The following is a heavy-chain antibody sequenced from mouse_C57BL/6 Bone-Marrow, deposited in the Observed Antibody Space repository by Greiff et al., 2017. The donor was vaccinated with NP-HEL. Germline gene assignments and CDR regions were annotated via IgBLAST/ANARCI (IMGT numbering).Heavy chain of an antibody. Sequence: DVMLVESGGDLVKPGGSLKLSCAASGFTFSSYGMSWVRQTPDKRLEWVATISSGGSYTYYPDSVKGRFTISRDNAKNTLYLQMSSLKSEDTAMYYCASPELGRYAMDYWGQGTSVTVSS. V-gene: IGHV5-6*02. CDR2: ISSGGSYT. CDR3: ASPELGRYAMDY. CDR1: GFTFSSYG. D-gene: IGHD4-1*01. J-gene: IGHJ4*01.